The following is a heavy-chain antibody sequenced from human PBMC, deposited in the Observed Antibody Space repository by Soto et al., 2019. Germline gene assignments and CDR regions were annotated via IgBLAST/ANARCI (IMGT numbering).Heavy chain of an antibody. V-gene: IGHV4-30-4*01. D-gene: IGHD3-10*01. Sequence: SETLSLTCTVSGRSISSGDYYWSWIRQPPGKGLEWIGYIYYSGSTYYNPSLKSRVTISVDTSKNQFSLKLSSVNAADTAVYYCARGRDYYGAGSYSSHWFDPWGKGTLVTVSS. CDR2: IYYSGST. CDR1: GRSISSGDYY. CDR3: ARGRDYYGAGSYSSHWFDP. J-gene: IGHJ5*02.